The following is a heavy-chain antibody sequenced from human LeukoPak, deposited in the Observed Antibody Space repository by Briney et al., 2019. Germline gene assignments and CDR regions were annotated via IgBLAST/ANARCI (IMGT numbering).Heavy chain of an antibody. Sequence: GGSLRLSCAASGFTFSSYAMSWVRQAPGKGLEWVSAISGSGGSTYYADSVKGRFTISRDNSKNTLYLQMNSLRAEDTAVYYCAKPTYVSSGYYPGLDYWGQGTLVTVSS. V-gene: IGHV3-23*01. J-gene: IGHJ4*02. CDR2: ISGSGGST. CDR1: GFTFSSYA. D-gene: IGHD3-22*01. CDR3: AKPTYVSSGYYPGLDY.